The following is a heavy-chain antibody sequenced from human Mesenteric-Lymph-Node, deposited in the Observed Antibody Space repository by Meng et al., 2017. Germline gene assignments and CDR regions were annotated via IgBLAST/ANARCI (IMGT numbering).Heavy chain of an antibody. D-gene: IGHD7-27*01. J-gene: IGHJ4*02. Sequence: GGSLRLSCAASGFTFSSYGMHWVRQAPGKGREWVAVIWYDGSNKYYADSVKGRFTISRDNSKNTLYLQMNSLRAENTAVYYCARARSENWGRFEYWGQGTRVT. CDR3: ARARSENWGRFEY. CDR1: GFTFSSYG. CDR2: IWYDGSNK. V-gene: IGHV3-33*01.